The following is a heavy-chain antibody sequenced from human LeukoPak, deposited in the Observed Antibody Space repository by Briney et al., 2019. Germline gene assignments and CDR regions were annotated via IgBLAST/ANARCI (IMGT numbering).Heavy chain of an antibody. CDR1: GFTFSAYA. D-gene: IGHD6-13*01. CDR3: AKDRGQQLPTYYCMDV. CDR2: ISYDGTNK. Sequence: PGRSLRLSCAASGFTFSAYAMHWVRQAPGKGLEWVAVISYDGTNKYYADSVKGRFTISRDNSKNTLYLQMNSLRAEDTAVYYCAKDRGQQLPTYYCMDVWGKGTTVTVSS. V-gene: IGHV3-30-3*01. J-gene: IGHJ6*03.